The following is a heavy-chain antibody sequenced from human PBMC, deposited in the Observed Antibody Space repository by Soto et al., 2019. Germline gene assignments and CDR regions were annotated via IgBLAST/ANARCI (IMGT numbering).Heavy chain of an antibody. Sequence: EAQLVESGGGLVQPGGSLRLSCAASGFTFSGYWMHWVRQAPERGRVWVSRINGDGTTTHYADSVKGRFTISRDNAKNTLYLQMNSLRAEATAVYSCVRSREGYNLVADYWGQGTLVTVSS. D-gene: IGHD5-12*01. J-gene: IGHJ4*02. CDR3: VRSREGYNLVADY. CDR1: GFTFSGYW. V-gene: IGHV3-74*01. CDR2: INGDGTTT.